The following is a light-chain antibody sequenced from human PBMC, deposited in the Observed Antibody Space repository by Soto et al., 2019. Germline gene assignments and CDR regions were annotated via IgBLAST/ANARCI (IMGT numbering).Light chain of an antibody. V-gene: IGLV2-8*01. J-gene: IGLJ1*01. CDR1: SSDVGGYNY. Sequence: QSVLTQPPSASGSPGQSVTICCTGTSSDVGGYNYVSWYQQHPGKAPKLIIYEVSKRPSGVPDRFSGSKSGNTASLTVSGLQAEDEADYYCSSYAGSNNFVFGTGTKVTVL. CDR2: EVS. CDR3: SSYAGSNNFV.